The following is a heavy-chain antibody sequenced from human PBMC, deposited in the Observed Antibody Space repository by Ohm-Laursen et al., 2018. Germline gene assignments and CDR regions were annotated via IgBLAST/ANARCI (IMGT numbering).Heavy chain of an antibody. CDR3: AKSLSNGWSYDY. CDR2: IGGDDRT. Sequence: SLRLSCSAPGFSFSNYAVTWVRQAPGKGLEWVSAIGGDDRTHYADSVKGRFTISRDNSKNTLYLQMNSLRAEDTAVYYCAKSLSNGWSYDYWGQGTLVTVSS. CDR1: GFSFSNYA. J-gene: IGHJ4*02. D-gene: IGHD6-19*01. V-gene: IGHV3-23*01.